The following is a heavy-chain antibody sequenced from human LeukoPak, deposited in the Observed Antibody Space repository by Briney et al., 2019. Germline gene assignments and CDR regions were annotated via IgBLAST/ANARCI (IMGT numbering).Heavy chain of an antibody. Sequence: SVKVSCKASGGTFSSYAISWVQQAPGQGLEWMGRIIPILGIANYAQKFQGRVTITADKSTSTAYMELSSLRSEDTAVYYCARFDILTGYYNPYYYYGMDVWGQGTTVTVSS. CDR1: GGTFSSYA. V-gene: IGHV1-69*04. CDR3: ARFDILTGYYNPYYYYGMDV. J-gene: IGHJ6*02. D-gene: IGHD3-9*01. CDR2: IIPILGIA.